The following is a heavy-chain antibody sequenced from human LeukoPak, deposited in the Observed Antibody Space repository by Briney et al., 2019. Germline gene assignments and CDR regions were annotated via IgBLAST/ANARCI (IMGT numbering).Heavy chain of an antibody. CDR2: IASSGSTI. J-gene: IGHJ1*01. D-gene: IGHD3-22*01. V-gene: IGHV3-48*03. Sequence: GGSLRLSCSASGFTFSNYEMHWVRQAPGKGLEWVSYIASSGSTIYYADSVKGRFTISRDNAKSSLYLQMNSLRADDTAVYYCATSRGYFFRWFQHWGQGTLVTVSS. CDR1: GFTFSNYE. CDR3: ATSRGYFFRWFQH.